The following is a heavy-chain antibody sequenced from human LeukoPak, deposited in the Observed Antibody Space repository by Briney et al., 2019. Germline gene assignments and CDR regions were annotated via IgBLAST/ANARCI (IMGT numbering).Heavy chain of an antibody. CDR3: APGAAMVGPYYFDY. D-gene: IGHD5-18*01. V-gene: IGHV1-2*02. J-gene: IGHJ4*02. CDR2: INPNSGGT. Sequence: ASVKVSCKASGYTFTGYYLHWVRQAPGRGLEWMGWINPNSGGTNYAQKFQGRVTMTRDTSISTAYMELSRLRSDDTAVYYCAPGAAMVGPYYFDYWGQGTLVTVSS. CDR1: GYTFTGYY.